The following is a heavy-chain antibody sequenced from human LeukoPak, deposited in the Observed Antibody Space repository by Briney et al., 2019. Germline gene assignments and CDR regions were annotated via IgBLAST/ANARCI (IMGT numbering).Heavy chain of an antibody. CDR3: ASDVHSTADPYDY. J-gene: IGHJ4*02. CDR2: IIPIFGTA. CDR1: GGTFSSYA. Sequence: ASVKVSCKASGGTFSSYAISWVRQAPGQGLEWMGGIIPIFGTANYAQKFQGRVTITADESTSTAYMELSSLRSEDTAVYYCASDVHSTADPYDYWGQGTLVTVSS. D-gene: IGHD2-2*01. V-gene: IGHV1-69*13.